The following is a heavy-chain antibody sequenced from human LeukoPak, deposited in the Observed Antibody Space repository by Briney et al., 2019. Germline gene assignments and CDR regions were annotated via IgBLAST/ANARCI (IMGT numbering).Heavy chain of an antibody. D-gene: IGHD6-25*01. V-gene: IGHV3-30*18. CDR2: ISYDGSNK. Sequence: GRSLRLSCAAPGFTFSSYGMHWVRQAPGKGLEWVAVISYDGSNKYYADSVKGRFTISRDNAKSTLYLPMNSLRAEDTAVYYCAKLHLDSPAAFDYWGQGTLVTVSS. J-gene: IGHJ4*02. CDR1: GFTFSSYG. CDR3: AKLHLDSPAAFDY.